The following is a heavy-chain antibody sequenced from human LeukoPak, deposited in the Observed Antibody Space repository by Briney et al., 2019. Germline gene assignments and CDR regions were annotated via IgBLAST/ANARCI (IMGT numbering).Heavy chain of an antibody. D-gene: IGHD3-3*01. Sequence: GGSLRLSCAASGFTFSNAWMSWVRQAPGKGLEWVGRIKSKTDGGTTDYAAPVKGRFTVSRDDSKNTLYLQMNSLKTEDTAVYYCTTGDAPVTYYDFWSGHDAFDIWGQGTMVTVSS. V-gene: IGHV3-15*01. CDR1: GFTFSNAW. J-gene: IGHJ3*02. CDR2: IKSKTDGGTT. CDR3: TTGDAPVTYYDFWSGHDAFDI.